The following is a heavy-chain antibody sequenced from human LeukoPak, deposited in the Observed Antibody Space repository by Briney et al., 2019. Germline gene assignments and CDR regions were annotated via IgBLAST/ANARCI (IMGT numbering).Heavy chain of an antibody. CDR3: ARGYYGMDV. J-gene: IGHJ6*02. V-gene: IGHV6-1*01. CDR2: TFYRSKWSN. CDR1: GDSVSSNRAA. Sequence: SQTLSLTFAIAGDSVSSNRAAWNWLRQSPSRGLEWLGRTFYRSKWSNDYALSVKGRITINPDTSKNQFSLQLNSVTPEDTAVYYCARGYYGMDVWGQGTTVTVSS.